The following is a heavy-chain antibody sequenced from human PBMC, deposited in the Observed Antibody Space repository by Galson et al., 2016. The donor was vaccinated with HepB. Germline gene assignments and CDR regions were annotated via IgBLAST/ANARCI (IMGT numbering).Heavy chain of an antibody. J-gene: IGHJ4*02. V-gene: IGHV4-59*01. CDR3: GRGHDTTGIDY. CDR2: IYYSGST. D-gene: IGHD1-1*01. Sequence: SETLSLTCTVSGGSISNYSWSWIRQPPGKGLEWIGYIYYSGSTNYNPSLKSRVTISVDTSKNQFSLKLSSVTAADTAVYYCGRGHDTTGIDYWGQGTLVTVSS. CDR1: GGSISNYS.